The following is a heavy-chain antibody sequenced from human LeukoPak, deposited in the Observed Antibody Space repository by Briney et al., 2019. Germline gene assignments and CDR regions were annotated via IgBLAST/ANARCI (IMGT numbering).Heavy chain of an antibody. V-gene: IGHV3-21*01. CDR2: ISSSSSYI. CDR3: ARDITSGSYSGKHYYYMDV. J-gene: IGHJ6*03. Sequence: GGSLRLSCAASGFTFSSYSMNWVRQAPGKGLEWVSSISSSSSYIYYADSVKGRFTISRDNAKNSLYLQMNSLRAEDTAVYYCARDITSGSYSGKHYYYMDVWGKGTTVTISS. D-gene: IGHD1-26*01. CDR1: GFTFSSYS.